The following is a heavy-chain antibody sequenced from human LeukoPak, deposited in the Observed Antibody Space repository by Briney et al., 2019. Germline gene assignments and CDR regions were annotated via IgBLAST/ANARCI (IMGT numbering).Heavy chain of an antibody. V-gene: IGHV4-34*01. D-gene: IGHD1-26*01. CDR3: ATSLWDYYFDY. CDR2: INHSGST. J-gene: IGHJ4*02. CDR1: GGSFSGYY. Sequence: PSETLSLTCAVYGGSFSGYYWSWIRQPPGKGLEWIGEINHSGSTNYNPSLKSRVTISVDTSKNQFSLKLSSVTAADTAVYYCATSLWDYYFDYWGQGTLVTVSS.